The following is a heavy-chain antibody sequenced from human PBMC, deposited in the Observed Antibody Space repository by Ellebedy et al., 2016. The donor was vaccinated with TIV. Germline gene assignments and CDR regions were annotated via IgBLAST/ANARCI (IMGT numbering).Heavy chain of an antibody. CDR1: GGSMTTDNYY. D-gene: IGHD4-11*01. CDR2: VYNSGST. Sequence: MPSETLSLTCGVSGGSMTTDNYYWGWIRQSPVKGLEWMGSVYNSGSTYSNWSVRGRVTISLDASKRQLYLKLTSVTAAETAVYYCARQGYSFAPFTDWGRGTLVTVSP. V-gene: IGHV4-39*01. CDR3: ARQGYSFAPFTD. J-gene: IGHJ4*02.